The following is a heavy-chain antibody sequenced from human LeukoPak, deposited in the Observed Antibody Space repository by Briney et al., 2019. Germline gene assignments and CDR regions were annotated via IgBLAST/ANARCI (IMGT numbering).Heavy chain of an antibody. J-gene: IGHJ3*02. CDR3: AGGEWLRFRVGGYDVGVFDI. CDR2: ISAYNGDT. CDR1: GYTFAIYG. D-gene: IGHD5-12*01. Sequence: ASVKVSCKASGYTFAIYGTSWVRPAPGQGLEWMGCISAYNGDTDYAQHHQGRVTMTTDTSTSTAYMELRSLRSDDTAVYYCAGGEWLRFRVGGYDVGVFDIWGQGTMVTVSS. V-gene: IGHV1-18*01.